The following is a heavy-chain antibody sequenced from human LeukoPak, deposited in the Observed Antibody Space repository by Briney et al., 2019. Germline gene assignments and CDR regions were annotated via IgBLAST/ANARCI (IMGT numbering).Heavy chain of an antibody. Sequence: KSSETLSLTCAVYGGSFSGYYWSWIRQPPGKGLEWIGEINHSGSTNYNPSLKSRVTISVDTSKNQFSLKLSSVTAADTAVYYCARAGTYCSSTSCYTGYMDVWGKGTTVAVSS. CDR1: GGSFSGYY. CDR2: INHSGST. J-gene: IGHJ6*03. D-gene: IGHD2-2*02. CDR3: ARAGTYCSSTSCYTGYMDV. V-gene: IGHV4-34*01.